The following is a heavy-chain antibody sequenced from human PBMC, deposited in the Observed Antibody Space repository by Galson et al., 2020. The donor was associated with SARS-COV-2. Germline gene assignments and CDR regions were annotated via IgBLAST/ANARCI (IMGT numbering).Heavy chain of an antibody. J-gene: IGHJ6*02. CDR2: IYTSGST. Sequence: SETLSLTCTVSGGSISSGSYYWRWIRQPAGKGLEWIGRIYTSGSTNYNPSLKSRVTISVDTSKNQFSLKLSSVTAADTAVYYCAREAGSPYYYYYYGMDVWGQGTTVTVSS. D-gene: IGHD3-10*01. CDR1: GGSISSGSYY. CDR3: AREAGSPYYYYYYGMDV. V-gene: IGHV4-61*02.